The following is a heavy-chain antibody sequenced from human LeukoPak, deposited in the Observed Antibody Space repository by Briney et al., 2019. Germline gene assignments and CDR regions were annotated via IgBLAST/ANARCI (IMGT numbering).Heavy chain of an antibody. CDR1: GFIFSDYY. D-gene: IGHD2-21*02. V-gene: IGHV3-11*06. CDR3: ARGGDGGDGFDY. Sequence: GGSLRLSCAASGFIFSDYYMSWIRQAPGKRLEWVSYISSSSSYTNYADSVKGRFTISRDSAKNSLYLQMNSLRAEDTAVYYCARGGDGGDGFDYWGQGTLVTVSS. J-gene: IGHJ4*02. CDR2: ISSSSSYT.